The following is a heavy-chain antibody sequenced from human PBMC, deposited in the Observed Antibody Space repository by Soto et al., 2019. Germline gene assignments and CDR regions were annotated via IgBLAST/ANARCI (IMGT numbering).Heavy chain of an antibody. D-gene: IGHD2-2*01. V-gene: IGHV1-69*14. CDR1: GGTFSSYA. CDR2: IIPIFGTA. J-gene: IGHJ6*02. CDR3: ARAKDLSVPAAPFYGMDV. Sequence: QVQLVQSGAEVKKPGSSVKVSCKASGGTFSSYAISWVRQAPGQGLEWMGGIIPIFGTANYAQKFQGRVTITAYKSTSTAYMELSSLRSADTAVYYCARAKDLSVPAAPFYGMDVWGQGTTVTVSS.